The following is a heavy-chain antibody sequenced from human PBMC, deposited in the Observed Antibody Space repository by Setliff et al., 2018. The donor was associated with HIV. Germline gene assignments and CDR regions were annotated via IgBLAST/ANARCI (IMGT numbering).Heavy chain of an antibody. CDR3: ARDYRKGFDI. Sequence: PSETLSLTCTVSGGSISSGGYYWGWIRQPPGKGLEWIGSIFYSGNMYYNPSLKSRVAIFVDTSKNQFSLKLRSVTAADTSVYYCARDYRKGFDIWGQGTLVTVSS. V-gene: IGHV4-39*02. CDR1: GGSISSGGYY. J-gene: IGHJ3*02. CDR2: IFYSGNM. D-gene: IGHD1-26*01.